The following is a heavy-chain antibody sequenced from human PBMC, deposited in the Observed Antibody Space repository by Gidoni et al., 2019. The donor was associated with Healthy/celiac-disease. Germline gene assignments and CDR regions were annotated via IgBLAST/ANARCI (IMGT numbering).Heavy chain of an antibody. CDR3: AREGSIVAKDAFDI. CDR2: ISYDGSNK. D-gene: IGHD5-12*01. CDR1: GFTFSSYA. V-gene: IGHV3-30-3*01. Sequence: QVQLVESGGGVVQPGRSLRLSCAASGFTFSSYAMHWVRQAPGKGLEWVAVISYDGSNKYYADSVKGRFTISRDNSKNTLYLQMNSLRAEDTAVYYCAREGSIVAKDAFDIWGQGTMVTVSS. J-gene: IGHJ3*02.